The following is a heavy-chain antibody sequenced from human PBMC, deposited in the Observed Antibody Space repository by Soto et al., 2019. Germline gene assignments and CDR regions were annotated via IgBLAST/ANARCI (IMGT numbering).Heavy chain of an antibody. V-gene: IGHV4-39*01. Sequence: QLQLQESGPGLVKPSETLSLTCTVSGGSISGSTYYWGWIRQPPGKGLEWIGSIHYSGNTYYSPSLKSRVTISVDTSKKQFSLRLSSVTVADTAVYYCARSTPGDIWGQGTMVTVSP. CDR2: IHYSGNT. CDR1: GGSISGSTYY. J-gene: IGHJ3*02. CDR3: ARSTPGDI.